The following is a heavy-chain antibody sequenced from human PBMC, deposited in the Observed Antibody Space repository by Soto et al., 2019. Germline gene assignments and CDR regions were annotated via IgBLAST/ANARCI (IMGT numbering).Heavy chain of an antibody. CDR2: INAGNGNT. Sequence: ASVKVSCKASGYTFTSYAMHWVRQAPGQRLEWMGWINAGNGNTKYSQKFQGRVTITRDTSASTAYMELSSLRSEGTAVYYCATPYDYVWGSYRYDGMDVWGQGTTVTVSS. CDR1: GYTFTSYA. CDR3: ATPYDYVWGSYRYDGMDV. J-gene: IGHJ6*02. D-gene: IGHD3-16*02. V-gene: IGHV1-3*01.